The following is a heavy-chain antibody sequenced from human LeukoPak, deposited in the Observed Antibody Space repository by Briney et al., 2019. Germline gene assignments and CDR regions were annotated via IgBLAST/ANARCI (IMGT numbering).Heavy chain of an antibody. CDR3: TRGSYVVVIGDHFGH. J-gene: IGHJ4*02. Sequence: ASVKVSCKTSGYTFTRYGISWVRQAPGQGLEWMGWISASNGKTDYAQKFQGRVTMTTDTSAKTAYMELRSLRSDDTAVYYCTRGSYVVVIGDHFGHWGQGSLVTVSS. CDR1: GYTFTRYG. CDR2: ISASNGKT. D-gene: IGHD2-15*01. V-gene: IGHV1-18*01.